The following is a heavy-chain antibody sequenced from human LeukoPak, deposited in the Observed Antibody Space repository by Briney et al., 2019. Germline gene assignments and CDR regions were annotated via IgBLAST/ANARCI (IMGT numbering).Heavy chain of an antibody. CDR2: IKSDGSVT. J-gene: IGHJ4*02. V-gene: IGHV3-74*01. Sequence: PGGSLRLSCAASGFTFSSYYMHWVRQAPGKGLVWVSRIKSDGSVTGYADSVKGRFTISRDNAKNTVYMQMNSLRAEDTAVYYCAKDHGSGSYYPYYFDYWGQGTLVTVSS. D-gene: IGHD3-10*01. CDR3: AKDHGSGSYYPYYFDY. CDR1: GFTFSSYY.